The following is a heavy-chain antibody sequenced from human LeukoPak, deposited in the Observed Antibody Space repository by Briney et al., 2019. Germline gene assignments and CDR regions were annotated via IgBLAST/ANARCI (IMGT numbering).Heavy chain of an antibody. Sequence: PGGSLRLSCGASGFTFSNYGMLWVRQAPGKGLDWVAFIRYDGNNKLYADSVKGRFTISRDNSKNTLYLHINSLRAEDTAVYYCARDGAAATYGDYGFDYWGQGTLVTVSS. V-gene: IGHV3-30*02. CDR3: ARDGAAATYGDYGFDY. J-gene: IGHJ4*02. D-gene: IGHD4-17*01. CDR1: GFTFSNYG. CDR2: IRYDGNNK.